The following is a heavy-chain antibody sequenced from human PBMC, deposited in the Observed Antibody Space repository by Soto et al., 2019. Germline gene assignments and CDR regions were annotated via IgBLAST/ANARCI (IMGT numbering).Heavy chain of an antibody. V-gene: IGHV3-48*02. CDR3: AREDILGARSFDY. D-gene: IGHD1-26*01. Sequence: GSLRLSCAASGFTFSGYSVNWVRQAPGKGLEWVSYISSGSKTIYYAESVKGRFTVSRDNARNSQYLQMNSLRDEDTAAYYCAREDILGARSFDYWGQGTLVTVSS. CDR2: ISSGSKTI. CDR1: GFTFSGYS. J-gene: IGHJ4*02.